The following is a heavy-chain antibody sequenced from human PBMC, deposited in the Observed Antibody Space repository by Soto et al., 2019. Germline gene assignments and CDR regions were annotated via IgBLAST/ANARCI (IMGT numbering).Heavy chain of an antibody. V-gene: IGHV4-59*01. CDR3: ARDGSRYYVPGNYFDY. J-gene: IGHJ4*02. D-gene: IGHD3-10*02. CDR2: IYYSGST. CDR1: GGSISSYY. Sequence: LSLTCTVSGGSISSYYWSWIRQPPGKGLEWIGYIYYSGSTNYNPSLKSRVTISVDTSKNQFSLKLSSVTAADTAVYYCARDGSRYYVPGNYFDYCGQGTPVTVSS.